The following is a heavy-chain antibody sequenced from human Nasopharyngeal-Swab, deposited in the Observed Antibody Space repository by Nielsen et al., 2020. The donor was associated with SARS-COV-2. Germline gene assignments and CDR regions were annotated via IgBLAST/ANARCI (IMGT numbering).Heavy chain of an antibody. CDR1: GSSFTSYW. CDR3: VRPEGVATSFKYYFQYGMDV. J-gene: IGHJ6*02. CDR2: IYPRDSAT. V-gene: IGHV5-51*01. D-gene: IGHD5-12*01. Sequence: GESLKISCKGSGSSFTSYWIAWVRQMPGKGLEWMGTIYPRDSATRYSPSFQGQVTISADKSISTFYLQWSSLKASDTAMYYCVRPEGVATSFKYYFQYGMDVWGQGTMVTVPS.